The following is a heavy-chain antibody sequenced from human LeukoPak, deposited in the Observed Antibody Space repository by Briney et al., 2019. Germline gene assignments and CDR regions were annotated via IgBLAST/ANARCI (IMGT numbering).Heavy chain of an antibody. J-gene: IGHJ4*02. CDR1: GGSISSYY. CDR3: ARGRTYYDFWSGYSHYFDY. V-gene: IGHV4-59*01. Sequence: PSETLSLTCTVSGGSISSYYWSWIRQPPGKGLEWIGYIYYSGSTNYNPSLKSRVTISVDTSKNQFSLKLSSVTAADTAVYYCARGRTYYDFWSGYSHYFDYWGQRTLVTVSS. CDR2: IYYSGST. D-gene: IGHD3-3*01.